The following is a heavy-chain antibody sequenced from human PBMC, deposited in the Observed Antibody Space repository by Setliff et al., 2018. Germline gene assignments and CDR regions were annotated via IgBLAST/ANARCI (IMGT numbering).Heavy chain of an antibody. CDR1: GGSLTSHY. Sequence: PSETLSLTCSVSGGSLTSHYWTWIRQPPGKGLEWIGVISYIERPHYNPSLQSRVTIAMETSNNQVSLTLTSVTAVDSAMYYCARFCGGGSCPDDWGQGTLVTVSS. CDR2: ISYIERP. D-gene: IGHD2-15*01. J-gene: IGHJ4*02. V-gene: IGHV4-59*11. CDR3: ARFCGGGSCPDD.